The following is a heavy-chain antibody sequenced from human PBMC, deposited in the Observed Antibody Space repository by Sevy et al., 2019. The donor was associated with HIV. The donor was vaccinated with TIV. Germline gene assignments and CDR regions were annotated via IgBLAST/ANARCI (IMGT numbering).Heavy chain of an antibody. CDR2: IDYSGST. D-gene: IGHD6-13*01. Sequence: SETLSLTCSVSGDSISNNFWSWIRQPPGKELEWIGYIDYSGSTNYNPSLKSRVTISVDTSKKQFSLKLRTVTAADTAVYYCARVSIGAAGDFDYWGQGTLVTVSS. CDR3: ARVSIGAAGDFDY. CDR1: GDSISNNF. J-gene: IGHJ4*02. V-gene: IGHV4-59*01.